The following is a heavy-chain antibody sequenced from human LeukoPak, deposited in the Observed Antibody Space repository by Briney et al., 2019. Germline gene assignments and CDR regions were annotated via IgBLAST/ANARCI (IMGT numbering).Heavy chain of an antibody. V-gene: IGHV4-38-2*02. CDR2: INHSGST. Sequence: SETLSLTCTVSGYSISSGYYWGWIRQPPGKGLEWIGEINHSGSTNYNPSLKSRVTISVDTSKNQFSLKLSSVTAADTAVYYCARTSSSTRSMDVWGQGTTVTVSS. J-gene: IGHJ6*02. CDR3: ARTSSSTRSMDV. D-gene: IGHD2-2*01. CDR1: GYSISSGYY.